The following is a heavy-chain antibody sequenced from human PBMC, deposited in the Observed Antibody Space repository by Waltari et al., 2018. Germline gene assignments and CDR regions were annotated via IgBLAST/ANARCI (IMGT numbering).Heavy chain of an antibody. CDR2: MNPNSGNT. CDR1: GSPFSSYD. D-gene: IGHD7-27*01. CDR3: ARGDWGDGNY. Sequence: QVQLVQPGAEVKKPGPSVKLSCKASGSPFSSYDINWVRQATGQGIEWMGWMNPNSGNTGYAQKFQGRVTMTRNTSISTAYMELSSLGSEDTAVYYCARGDWGDGNYWGQGTLVTVSS. J-gene: IGHJ4*02. V-gene: IGHV1-8*01.